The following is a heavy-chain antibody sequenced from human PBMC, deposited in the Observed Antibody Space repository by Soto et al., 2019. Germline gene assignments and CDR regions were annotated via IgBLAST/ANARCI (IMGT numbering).Heavy chain of an antibody. CDR2: IYYSGST. D-gene: IGHD6-19*01. CDR3: ARSSGWYKALWDY. CDR1: GGSISSYY. J-gene: IGHJ4*02. V-gene: IGHV4-59*01. Sequence: PSETLSLTCTVSGGSISSYYWSWIRQPPGKGLEWIGYIYYSGSTNYNPSLKSRVTISVDTSKNQFSLQLSSVTAADTAVYYCARSSGWYKALWDYWGQGTLVTVSS.